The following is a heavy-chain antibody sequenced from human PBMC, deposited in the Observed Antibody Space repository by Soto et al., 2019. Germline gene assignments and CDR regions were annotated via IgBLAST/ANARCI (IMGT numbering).Heavy chain of an antibody. CDR1: GFTFSNCA. CDR2: IRGSGIHT. D-gene: IGHD2-21*02. CDR3: AREDPFEAVTSQPHFDY. J-gene: IGHJ4*02. Sequence: EVQLLESGGGLVQPGGSLRLSCAASGFTFSNCAMSWVRQAPWKGLKWVSAIRGSGIHTYYTDSEKGRFTISRDNSKNTLFLQMNSLKVDDTATYYCAREDPFEAVTSQPHFDYWGQGTMVTVSS. V-gene: IGHV3-23*01.